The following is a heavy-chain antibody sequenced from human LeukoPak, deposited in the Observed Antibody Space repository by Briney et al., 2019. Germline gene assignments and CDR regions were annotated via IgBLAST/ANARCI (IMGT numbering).Heavy chain of an antibody. J-gene: IGHJ4*02. Sequence: GRSLRLSCTASGITFGDYAMSWVRQAPGKGLEWVCFIRSKAYGGTTEYAASVKGRFTISRDDSKSIAYLQMNSLKTEDTAVYYCARQILTTTDYLDHWGQGTLVTVSS. CDR1: GITFGDYA. D-gene: IGHD4-17*01. CDR3: ARQILTTTDYLDH. CDR2: IRSKAYGGTT. V-gene: IGHV3-49*04.